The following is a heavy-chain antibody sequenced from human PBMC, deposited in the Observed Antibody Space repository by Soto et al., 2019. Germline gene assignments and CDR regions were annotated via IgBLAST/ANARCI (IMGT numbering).Heavy chain of an antibody. V-gene: IGHV4-59*01. Sequence: SETLSLTCTVARGPISSDYWSSIRQPPGKGLEWIGYIYYSGSTNYNPSLKSRVTISVDTSKNQFSLKLSSVTAADTAVYYCAKEGSKDYYYYYAMDVWGQGTTVT. CDR1: RGPISSDY. J-gene: IGHJ6*02. CDR2: IYYSGST. CDR3: AKEGSKDYYYYYAMDV.